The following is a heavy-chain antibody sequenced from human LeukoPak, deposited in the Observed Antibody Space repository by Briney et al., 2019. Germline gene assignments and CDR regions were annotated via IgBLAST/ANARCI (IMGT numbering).Heavy chain of an antibody. CDR1: GFIFSNYG. V-gene: IGHV3-21*06. D-gene: IGHD6-13*01. J-gene: IGHJ4*02. CDR3: AKDLSSSFFDY. CDR2: ISFSSTHI. Sequence: GGSLRLSCAASGFIFSNYGMSWVRQAPGKGLEWVSSISFSSTHIYYADSIQGRFTISRDNAENSLYLQMNSLRAEDTAVYYCAKDLSSSFFDYWGQGTLVTVSS.